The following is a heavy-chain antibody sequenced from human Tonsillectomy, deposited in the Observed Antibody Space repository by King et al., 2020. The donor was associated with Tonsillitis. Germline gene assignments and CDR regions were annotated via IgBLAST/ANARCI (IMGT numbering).Heavy chain of an antibody. CDR2: IYYSGST. J-gene: IGHJ6*02. V-gene: IGHV4-59*08. D-gene: IGHD3-3*01. Sequence: QMQLQESGPGLVNPSETLSLTCTVSGGSISSYYWSWIRQPPGKGLEWIGYIYYSGSTNYNPSLKSRVTISLDTSKNQFSLKLSSVTAADTAVYYCARHFNLEWLYLDVWGQGTTVTVSS. CDR1: GGSISSYY. CDR3: ARHFNLEWLYLDV.